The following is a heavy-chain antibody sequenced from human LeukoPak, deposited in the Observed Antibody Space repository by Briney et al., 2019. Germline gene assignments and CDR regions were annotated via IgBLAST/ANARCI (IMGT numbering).Heavy chain of an antibody. CDR3: ARFMTTVTTFDY. CDR2: LYASGST. D-gene: IGHD4-17*01. Sequence: SETLSLTCTVSGGSISSYSWSWIRQPAGKGLEWIGRLYASGSTNYNPSLKGRVTMSVDTSKNQFSLKLSSVTAADTAVYYCARFMTTVTTFDYWGQGTLVTVSS. CDR1: GGSISSYS. J-gene: IGHJ4*02. V-gene: IGHV4-4*07.